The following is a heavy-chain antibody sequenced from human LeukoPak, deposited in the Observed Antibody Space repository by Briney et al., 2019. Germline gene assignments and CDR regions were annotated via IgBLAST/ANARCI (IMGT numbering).Heavy chain of an antibody. J-gene: IGHJ4*02. V-gene: IGHV5-51*01. Sequence: GESLKISCKGSGYSFTSYWIGWVRQMPGKGLEWMGIIYPGDSDTTYSPSFQGQVAISADKSISTAYLQWSSLKASDAAMYYCARGGTAGYSGYDYWGQGTLVTVSS. CDR1: GYSFTSYW. D-gene: IGHD5-12*01. CDR2: IYPGDSDT. CDR3: ARGGTAGYSGYDY.